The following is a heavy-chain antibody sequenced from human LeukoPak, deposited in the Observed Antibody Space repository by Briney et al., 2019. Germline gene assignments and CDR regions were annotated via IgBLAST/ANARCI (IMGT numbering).Heavy chain of an antibody. J-gene: IGHJ4*02. V-gene: IGHV3-23*01. D-gene: IGHD7-27*01. CDR1: GFTFSSYA. CDR2: VSGSGVST. CDR3: AKDGGLWVSAHWGDS. Sequence: GGSLRLSCAASGFTFSSYAMNWVRQAPGKGLEWVASVSGSGVSTYYADSVKGRFTISRDNSKNTLFLQMNSLRAEDTAVYYCAKDGGLWVSAHWGDSWGRGTLVTVSS.